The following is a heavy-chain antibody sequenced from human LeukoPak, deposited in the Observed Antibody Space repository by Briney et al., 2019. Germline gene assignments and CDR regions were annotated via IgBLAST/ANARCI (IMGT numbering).Heavy chain of an antibody. CDR1: GGSISSYY. CDR2: IYYSGST. CDR3: ARRYDSPNFYMDV. D-gene: IGHD3-22*01. Sequence: PSETLSLTRTVSGGSISSYYWSWIRQPPGKGLEWIGYIYYSGSTNYNPSLKSRVTISVDTSKNQFSLKLSSVTAADTAVYYCARRYDSPNFYMDVWGKGTTVTVSS. J-gene: IGHJ6*03. V-gene: IGHV4-59*08.